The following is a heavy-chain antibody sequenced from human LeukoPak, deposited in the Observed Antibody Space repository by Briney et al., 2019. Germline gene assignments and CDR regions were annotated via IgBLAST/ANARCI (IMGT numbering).Heavy chain of an antibody. J-gene: IGHJ1*01. V-gene: IGHV3-30-3*01. D-gene: IGHD3-3*02. CDR2: ISYDGTKI. CDR1: GFSFSTHK. CDR3: ARDSVKLPGISYFDN. Sequence: PGGSLRLSCAASGFSFSTHKMNWVRQAPGKGLEWVAVISYDGTKIYYADSAKGRFTIFRDNSKNMVYLQMNSLRAEDTALYYCARDSVKLPGISYFDNWGQGTLVTVSS.